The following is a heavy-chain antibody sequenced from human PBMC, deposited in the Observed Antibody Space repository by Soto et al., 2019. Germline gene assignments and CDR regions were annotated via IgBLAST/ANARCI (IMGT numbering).Heavy chain of an antibody. CDR1: GGSISSNNW. D-gene: IGHD3-3*01. CDR2: IYHTGST. J-gene: IGHJ3*02. CDR3: AVQSLVVRFLGFDI. Sequence: PSETLSLTCAVSGGSISSNNWWSWVRQPPGKGLEWIGEIYHTGSTSYNSSLRSRVTISVDKSKNQFSLNLISVTAADTAVYYCAVQSLVVRFLGFDIWGQGTMVTVSS. V-gene: IGHV4-4*02.